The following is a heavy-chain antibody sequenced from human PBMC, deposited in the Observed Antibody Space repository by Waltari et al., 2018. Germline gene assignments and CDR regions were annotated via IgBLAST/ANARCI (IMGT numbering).Heavy chain of an antibody. Sequence: QLQLQESGPGLVKPSGTLSLICAVSSDSMSNNWWSWVRQSPGKGLEWIGQVLGSGRTNYNPSFASRVTISLDTSTYQFALKMTSATAADTALYYCARDRGRGLYLDTWGQGTLVTVSP. V-gene: IGHV4-4*02. J-gene: IGHJ4*02. CDR3: ARDRGRGLYLDT. CDR2: VLGSGRT. CDR1: SDSMSNNW. D-gene: IGHD2-15*01.